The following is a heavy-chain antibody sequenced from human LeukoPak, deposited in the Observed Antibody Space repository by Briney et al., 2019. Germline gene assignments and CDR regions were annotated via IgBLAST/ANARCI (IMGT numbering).Heavy chain of an antibody. Sequence: GRSLRLSCAASGFTFDDYAMHWVRQAPGKGLEWVSGISWNSGSIGYADSVKGRFTISRDNAKNSLYLQMNSLRAEDTALYYCAKDVNMVRGGPFDYWGQGTLVTVSS. J-gene: IGHJ4*02. CDR2: ISWNSGSI. CDR1: GFTFDDYA. D-gene: IGHD3-10*01. V-gene: IGHV3-9*01. CDR3: AKDVNMVRGGPFDY.